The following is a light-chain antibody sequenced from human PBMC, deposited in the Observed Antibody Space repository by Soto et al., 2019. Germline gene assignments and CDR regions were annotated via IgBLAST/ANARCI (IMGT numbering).Light chain of an antibody. CDR3: QQRYSTPPPST. CDR1: QSISRH. CDR2: AAS. J-gene: IGKJ1*01. Sequence: DIQMTQSPSSLSASVGDRVTITCRASQSISRHLNWYQQKPGKAPKLLIYAASSLQSGVPSRFSGSGSGTDFTLTISSLQPEDFATYYCQQRYSTPPPSTFGHGTVVFIK. V-gene: IGKV1-39*01.